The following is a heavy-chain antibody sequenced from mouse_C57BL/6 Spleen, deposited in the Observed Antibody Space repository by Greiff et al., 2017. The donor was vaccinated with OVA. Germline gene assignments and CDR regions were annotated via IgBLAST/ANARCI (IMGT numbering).Heavy chain of an antibody. CDR3: AKPYDPYAMDY. D-gene: IGHD2-3*01. Sequence: QVQLQQSGPELVKPGASVKISCKASGYAFSSSWMNWVKQRPGKGLEWIGRIYPGDGDTNYNGKFKGKATLTADKSSSTAYMQLSSLTSEDSAVDFCAKPYDPYAMDYWGQGTSVTVSS. J-gene: IGHJ4*01. V-gene: IGHV1-82*01. CDR2: IYPGDGDT. CDR1: GYAFSSSW.